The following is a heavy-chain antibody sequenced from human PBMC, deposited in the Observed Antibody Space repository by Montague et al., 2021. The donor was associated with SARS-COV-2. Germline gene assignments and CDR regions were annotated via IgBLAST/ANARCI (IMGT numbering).Heavy chain of an antibody. CDR1: GGSISSYY. D-gene: IGHD3-22*01. V-gene: IGHV4-4*07. CDR3: ARGAPFYDSSGYCSDAFDI. CDR2: IYTSGST. Sequence: SETLSLTCTVSGGSISSYYWNWTRQSAGKGLEWIGRIYTSGSTNYDPSLKSRVTMSVDTSKNQFSLKLSSVTAADTAVYYCARGAPFYDSSGYCSDAFDIWGQGTMVTVSS. J-gene: IGHJ3*02.